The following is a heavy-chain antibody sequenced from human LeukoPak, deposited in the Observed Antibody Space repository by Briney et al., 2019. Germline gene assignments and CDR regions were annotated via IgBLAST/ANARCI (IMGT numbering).Heavy chain of an antibody. CDR1: AFTFSSYE. CDR2: ISSSGNTM. CDR3: ARAAYYFDY. V-gene: IGHV3-48*03. J-gene: IGHJ4*02. Sequence: GGSLRLSCAASAFTFSSYEMNWVRHAPGEGLERVSYISSSGNTMYYTDSVKGRFTISRDNAKNSLFLHRNSLRAEDTAVYYCARAAYYFDYWGQGTLVTVSS.